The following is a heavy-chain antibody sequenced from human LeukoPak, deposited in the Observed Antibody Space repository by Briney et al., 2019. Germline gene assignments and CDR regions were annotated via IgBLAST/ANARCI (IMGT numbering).Heavy chain of an antibody. J-gene: IGHJ4*02. CDR2: ISYDGSNK. CDR3: ARDTIPYCSSTSCYFGVSGY. Sequence: PGGSLRLSCAASGFTFSSYGMHWVRRAPGKGLEWVAVISYDGSNKYYADSVRGRFTISRDNSKNTLYLQMNSLRAEDTAVYYCARDTIPYCSSTSCYFGVSGYWGQGTLVTVSS. V-gene: IGHV3-30*03. CDR1: GFTFSSYG. D-gene: IGHD2-2*01.